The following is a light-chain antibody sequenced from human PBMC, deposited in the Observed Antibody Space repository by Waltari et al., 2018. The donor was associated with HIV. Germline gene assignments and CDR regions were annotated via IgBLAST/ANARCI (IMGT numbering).Light chain of an antibody. CDR1: QGLVLTHGNIFPY. CDR2: NVS. CDR3: MQDAHWPYN. Sequence: DVVMTQSPLSLRVSLGQPASISCRSSQGLVLTHGNIFPYFNLFHQRAGQPPRRRFYNVSKRDSGVPDRFSGSGSGTEFTLTISRVEAEDVGIYYCMQDAHWPYNLDQGTKLEI. V-gene: IGKV2-30*02. J-gene: IGKJ2*01.